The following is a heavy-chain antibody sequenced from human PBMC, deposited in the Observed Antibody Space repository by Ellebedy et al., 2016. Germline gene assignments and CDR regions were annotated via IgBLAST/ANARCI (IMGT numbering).Heavy chain of an antibody. D-gene: IGHD3-10*01. CDR3: ARTKGVSLWFDDRAPDALDI. V-gene: IGHV3-7*03. CDR1: GFTLNSYW. J-gene: IGHJ3*02. Sequence: GESLKISCAASGFTLNSYWMSWVRQAPGKGLEWVANIKQDGSEKYYVDSVKGRFTISRDNAKNSVDLQMNSLRDEDTAVYYCARTKGVSLWFDDRAPDALDIWGQGTMVTVSS. CDR2: IKQDGSEK.